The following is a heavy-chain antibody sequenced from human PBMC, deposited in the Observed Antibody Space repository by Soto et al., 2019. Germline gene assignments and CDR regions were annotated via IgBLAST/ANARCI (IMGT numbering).Heavy chain of an antibody. J-gene: IGHJ4*02. CDR1: GFTFSSYS. D-gene: IGHD3-3*01. CDR3: ARGGPKDFWSGYQLDY. Sequence: GGSLRLSCAASGFTFSSYSMNWVRQAPGKGLEWVSSISSSSSYIYYADSVKGRFTISRDNAKNSLYLQMNSLRAEDTAVYYCARGGPKDFWSGYQLDYWGQGTLVTVSS. V-gene: IGHV3-21*01. CDR2: ISSSSSYI.